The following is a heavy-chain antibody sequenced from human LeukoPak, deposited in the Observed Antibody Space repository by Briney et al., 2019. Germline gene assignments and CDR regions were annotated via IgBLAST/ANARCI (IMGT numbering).Heavy chain of an antibody. CDR2: INPSGGST. CDR1: GYTFTSYY. J-gene: IGHJ4*02. Sequence: ASVKVSCKASGYTFTSYYMHWVRQAPGQGLEWMGIINPSGGSTSYAQKFQGRVTMTRDTSTSTVYMELSSLRSEDTAVYYCARDRYCSVGSCYSDIDYWGQGTLVTVSS. V-gene: IGHV1-46*01. D-gene: IGHD2-15*01. CDR3: ARDRYCSVGSCYSDIDY.